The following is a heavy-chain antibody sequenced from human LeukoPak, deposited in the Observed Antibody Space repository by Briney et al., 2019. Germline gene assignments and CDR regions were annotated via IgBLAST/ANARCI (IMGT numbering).Heavy chain of an antibody. CDR1: GFTFSSYA. CDR3: AKVHSPGYSSSWLYFDY. Sequence: GGSLRLSCAASGFTFSSYAMNWVRQAPGKGLEWVSTISGSGSTTYYADSVTGRFTISRDNSRNTLYLQMNCLRAEDTAIYYCAKVHSPGYSSSWLYFDYWGQGTLVTVSS. J-gene: IGHJ4*02. CDR2: ISGSGSTT. V-gene: IGHV3-23*01. D-gene: IGHD6-13*01.